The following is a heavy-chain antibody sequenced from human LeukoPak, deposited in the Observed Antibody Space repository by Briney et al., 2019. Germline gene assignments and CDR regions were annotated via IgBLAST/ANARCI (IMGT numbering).Heavy chain of an antibody. CDR2: ISAYNGNT. Sequence: ASVKVSCKASGYTFTSYGISWVRQAPGQGLEWMGWISAYNGNTNYAQKLRGRVTMTTDTSTSTAYMELRSLRSDDTAVYYCARVIGCSSTSCTSHFDYWGQGTLVTVSS. CDR3: ARVIGCSSTSCTSHFDY. CDR1: GYTFTSYG. V-gene: IGHV1-18*01. D-gene: IGHD2-2*01. J-gene: IGHJ4*02.